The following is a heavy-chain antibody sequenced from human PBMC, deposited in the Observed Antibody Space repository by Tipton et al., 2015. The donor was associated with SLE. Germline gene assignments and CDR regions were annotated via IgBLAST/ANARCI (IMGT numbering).Heavy chain of an antibody. D-gene: IGHD2-8*02. CDR1: GGSISRYY. V-gene: IGHV4-59*01. Sequence: TLSLTCTISGGSISRYYWTWIRLAPGKGLEWIGYVHVRGSTNYNPSLKSRVTISVDTSKNQFSLSLTSVTAADTAVYYCAGEYGAVTDRGHFAKWGQGALVTVS. J-gene: IGHJ4*02. CDR3: AGEYGAVTDRGHFAK. CDR2: VHVRGST.